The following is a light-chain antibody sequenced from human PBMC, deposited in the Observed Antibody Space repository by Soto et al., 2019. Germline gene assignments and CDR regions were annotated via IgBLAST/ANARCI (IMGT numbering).Light chain of an antibody. CDR3: QQYNSWPRT. CDR2: GAS. Sequence: EIVMTQSPATLSVSPGERATLSCRASQSVSSNLAWYQHKPGQAPRLLIYGASTRATNSPSRFSGSGSGTKFNLTISSLQTEDFAVYYCQQYNSWPRTFGQETKVEVK. J-gene: IGKJ1*01. V-gene: IGKV3-15*01. CDR1: QSVSSN.